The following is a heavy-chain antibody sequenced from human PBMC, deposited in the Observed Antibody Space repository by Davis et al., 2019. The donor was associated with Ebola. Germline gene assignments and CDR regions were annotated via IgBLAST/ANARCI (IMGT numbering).Heavy chain of an antibody. CDR1: GGTFSSYT. Sequence: SVKVSCKASGGTFSSYTISWVRQAPGQGLEWMGGIIPIFGTANYAQKFPGRVTITADESTSTAYMELRSLRSDDTAMYYCARDSFCTYGVCNDRDFDYWGQGTLVTVSS. CDR2: IIPIFGTA. V-gene: IGHV1-69*13. CDR3: ARDSFCTYGVCNDRDFDY. J-gene: IGHJ4*02. D-gene: IGHD2-8*01.